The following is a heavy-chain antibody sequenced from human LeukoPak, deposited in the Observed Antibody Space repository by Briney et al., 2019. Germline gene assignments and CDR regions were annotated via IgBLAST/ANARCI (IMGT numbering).Heavy chain of an antibody. D-gene: IGHD6-13*01. V-gene: IGHV4-30-2*01. Sequence: SETLSLTCTVSGGSISSGGYYWSWIRQPPGKGLEWIGYIYHSGSTYYNPSLKSRVTISVDRSKNQFSLKPSSVTAADTAVYYCARGLAAAGTGGPHNWFDPWGQGTLVTVSS. J-gene: IGHJ5*02. CDR2: IYHSGST. CDR1: GGSISSGGYY. CDR3: ARGLAAAGTGGPHNWFDP.